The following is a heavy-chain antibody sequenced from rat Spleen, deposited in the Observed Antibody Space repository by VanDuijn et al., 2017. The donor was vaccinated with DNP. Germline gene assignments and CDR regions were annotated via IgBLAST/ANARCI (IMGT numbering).Heavy chain of an antibody. CDR3: TTDGTGSWDWFAY. J-gene: IGHJ3*01. V-gene: IGHV5S10*01. CDR2: IIYDGSRT. CDR1: GFTFSFYG. D-gene: IGHD5-1*01. Sequence: EVQLVESGGGLVQPGRSLKLSCAASGFTFSFYGMAWVRQAPKKGLEWVATIIYDGSRTYYRDSVKGRFTISRDNAKSSLYLQMDSLRSEDTATYYCTTDGTGSWDWFAYWGQGTLVTVSS.